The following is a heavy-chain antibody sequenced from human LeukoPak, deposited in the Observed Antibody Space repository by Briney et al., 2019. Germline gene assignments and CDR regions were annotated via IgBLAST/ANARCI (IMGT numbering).Heavy chain of an antibody. CDR3: VRIYGERDF. CDR2: ISDDGSNK. J-gene: IGHJ4*02. V-gene: IGHV3-30*03. Sequence: GGSLRLSCAASGFIFSSYGMHWVRQAPGKGLEWVAVISDDGSNKYYGDSVKGRFTISRDNSKNTLYLQMNSLRAEDTAVYYCVRIYGERDFWGQGTLVTVSS. CDR1: GFIFSSYG. D-gene: IGHD3-10*01.